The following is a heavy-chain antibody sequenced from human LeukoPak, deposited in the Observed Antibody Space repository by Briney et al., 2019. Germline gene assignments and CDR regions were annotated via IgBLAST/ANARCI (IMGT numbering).Heavy chain of an antibody. CDR3: ARHLYGTYYFDY. V-gene: IGHV4-59*08. CDR2: IYYSGST. Sequence: PSETLSLTCTVSGGSISSYYWSWIRQPPGKGLEWIGYIYYSGSTNYNPSLKSRVTISVDTSKNQFSLKLSSVTAADTAVYYCARHLYGTYYFDYWGQGTLVTASS. J-gene: IGHJ4*02. D-gene: IGHD4-17*01. CDR1: GGSISSYY.